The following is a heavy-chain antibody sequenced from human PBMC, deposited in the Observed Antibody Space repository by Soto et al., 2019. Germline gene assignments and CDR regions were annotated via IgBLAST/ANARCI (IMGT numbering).Heavy chain of an antibody. J-gene: IGHJ4*02. CDR2: INHSGST. D-gene: IGHD3-10*01. Sequence: SETLSLTCAVYGGSFSGYYWSWIRQPPGKGLEWIGEINHSGSTNYNPSLKSRVTISVDTSKNQSSLRLDDTAVYYCVTAVRTRLDNWGPGTQVTVSS. CDR3: VTAVRTRLDN. CDR1: GGSFSGYY. V-gene: IGHV4-34*01.